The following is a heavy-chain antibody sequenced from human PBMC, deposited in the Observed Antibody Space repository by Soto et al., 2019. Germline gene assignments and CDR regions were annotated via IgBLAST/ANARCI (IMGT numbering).Heavy chain of an antibody. Sequence: ASVKISCKASGYTFTSYCISWVRQAPGQGLEWMGWISAYNGNTNYAQKLQGRVTMTTDTSTSTAYMELRSLRSDDTAVYYCARDPAEQRLADYYYYGMDVWGQGTTVTVSS. J-gene: IGHJ6*02. CDR3: ARDPAEQRLADYYYYGMDV. D-gene: IGHD6-25*01. CDR1: GYTFTSYC. CDR2: ISAYNGNT. V-gene: IGHV1-18*01.